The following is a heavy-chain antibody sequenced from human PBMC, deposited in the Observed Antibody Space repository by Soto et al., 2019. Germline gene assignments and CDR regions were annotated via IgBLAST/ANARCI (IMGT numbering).Heavy chain of an antibody. D-gene: IGHD3-22*01. CDR1: GGTFSSYA. CDR2: IIPIFGTA. J-gene: IGHJ6*02. CDR3: ARERSYYDTTLLGRPASYYGMDV. V-gene: IGHV1-69*13. Sequence: SVKVSCKASGGTFSSYAISWVRQAPGQGLEWMGGIIPIFGTANYAQKFQGRVTITADESTSTAYMELSSLRSEDTAVYYCARERSYYDTTLLGRPASYYGMDVWGQGTTVTVSS.